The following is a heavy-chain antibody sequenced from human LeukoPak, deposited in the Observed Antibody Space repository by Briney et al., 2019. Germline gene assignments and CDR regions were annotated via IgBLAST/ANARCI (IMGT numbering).Heavy chain of an antibody. D-gene: IGHD6-13*01. CDR1: GGTFNSNG. CDR3: ARGATAGRFSLRPTGAYYMDV. V-gene: IGHV1-69*06. CDR2: IIPIFGTA. Sequence: SVKVSCKASGGTFNSNGISWVRQAPGQGLEWMGGIIPIFGTANYAQKFQGRVTITADKSTSTAYMELSSLRFDDTAVYYRARGATAGRFSLRPTGAYYMDVWGKGATVTVSS. J-gene: IGHJ6*03.